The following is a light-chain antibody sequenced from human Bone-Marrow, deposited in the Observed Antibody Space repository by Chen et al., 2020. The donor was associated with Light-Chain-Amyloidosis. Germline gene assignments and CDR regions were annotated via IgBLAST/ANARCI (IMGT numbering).Light chain of an antibody. V-gene: IGLV2-14*01. CDR2: EGT. CDR1: SSDVGGDNH. CDR3: SSYTITNTLV. Sequence: QSALTQPASVSGSPGQSITISCTGTSSDVGGDNHVSWYQQHPDKAPKLMNYEGTNRPSWVPDRFSGSKSDNTVSLTISGLQTEDEADYFCSSYTITNTLVFGSGTRVTVL. J-gene: IGLJ1*01.